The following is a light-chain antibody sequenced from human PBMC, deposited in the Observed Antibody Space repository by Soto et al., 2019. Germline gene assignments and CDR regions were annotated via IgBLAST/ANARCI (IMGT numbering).Light chain of an antibody. CDR3: AAWDGSLRGVV. J-gene: IGLJ3*02. V-gene: IGLV1-47*01. Sequence: QSVLTQPPSASGTPGQRVTISCSGSISNLGSNFVFWYQQLPGAAPKLLISRNDQRPSGVPDRFSGSKSGTSASLAISGLRSEDEADYHCAAWDGSLRGVVFGGGTQLTVL. CDR2: RND. CDR1: ISNLGSNF.